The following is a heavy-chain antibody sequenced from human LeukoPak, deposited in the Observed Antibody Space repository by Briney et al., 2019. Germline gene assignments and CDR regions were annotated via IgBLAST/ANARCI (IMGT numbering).Heavy chain of an antibody. CDR3: AKNVMVKRYTDY. J-gene: IGHJ4*02. D-gene: IGHD5-18*01. CDR1: GFILNNHA. V-gene: IGHV3-23*01. Sequence: PGGSMRLSCAASGFILNNHAMTWVRQAPGKGLQWISVISGSGRTIEYEDSVKGRFTISRDNSKNTVSLQMNNLRVEDTAIYYCAKNVMVKRYTDYWGQGTPVTVSS. CDR2: ISGSGRTI.